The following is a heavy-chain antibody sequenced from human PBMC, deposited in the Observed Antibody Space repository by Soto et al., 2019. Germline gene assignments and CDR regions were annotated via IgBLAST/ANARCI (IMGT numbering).Heavy chain of an antibody. CDR2: IHYSGGP. CDR1: GGSISSYY. J-gene: IGHJ4*02. V-gene: IGHV4-59*01. CDR3: AGVGSNGSGMMDY. Sequence: QVQLQESGPGLVKPSETLSLTCTVSGGSISSYYWSWIRQPPGKGLEWIGYIHYSGGPNYNPSLKTRVXXAXHXXKNHFSRRISSVTAADTAVYYCAGVGSNGSGMMDYWGQGTLVTVSS. D-gene: IGHD3-10*01.